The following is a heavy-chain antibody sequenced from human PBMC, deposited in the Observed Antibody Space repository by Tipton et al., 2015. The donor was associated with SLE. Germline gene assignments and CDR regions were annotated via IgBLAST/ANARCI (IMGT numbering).Heavy chain of an antibody. V-gene: IGHV4-61*02. CDR3: ARDLGDRFDC. D-gene: IGHD2-21*01. CDR1: GVSISGSSYY. CDR2: IYTSGTT. J-gene: IGHJ4*02. Sequence: TLSLTCTVSGVSISGSSYYWTWIRQPAGKGLEWIGRIYTSGTTNYNPSLKSRVTMTLDTSKNQLSLKLSSVTAADTAVYYCARDLGDRFDCWGQGTLVTVSS.